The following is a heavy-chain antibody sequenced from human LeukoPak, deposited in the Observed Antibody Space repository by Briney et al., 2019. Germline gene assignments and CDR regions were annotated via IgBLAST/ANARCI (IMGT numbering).Heavy chain of an antibody. CDR1: GFTFSSVS. D-gene: IGHD5-24*01. CDR2: INTDGSST. Sequence: PGGSLRLSCAASGFTFSSVSMNWVRQAPGKGLVWVSRINTDGSSTIYADSVKGRFTISRDNAKNTLYLEMNSLRAEDTAVYYCVRGWLRSFDYWGQGTLVTVSS. V-gene: IGHV3-74*01. J-gene: IGHJ4*02. CDR3: VRGWLRSFDY.